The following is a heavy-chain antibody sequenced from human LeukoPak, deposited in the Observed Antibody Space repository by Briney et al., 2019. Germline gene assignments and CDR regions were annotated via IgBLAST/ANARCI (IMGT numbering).Heavy chain of an antibody. V-gene: IGHV3-23*01. Sequence: PGGSLRLSCVASGFTFSDFSPNWVRQAPGKGLEWVSAISGSGGSTYYADSVKGRFTISRDNSKNTLYLQMNSLRAEDTAVYYCAKPRASGDYGYYYYYMDVWGKGTTVTVSS. CDR2: ISGSGGST. CDR3: AKPRASGDYGYYYYYMDV. D-gene: IGHD4-17*01. CDR1: GFTFSDFS. J-gene: IGHJ6*03.